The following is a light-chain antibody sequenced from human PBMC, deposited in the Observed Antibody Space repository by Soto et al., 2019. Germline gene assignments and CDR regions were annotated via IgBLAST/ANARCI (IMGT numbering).Light chain of an antibody. J-gene: IGKJ1*01. CDR2: DAS. CDR3: QQRSNWPRT. V-gene: IGKV3-11*01. CDR1: QSVSSY. Sequence: EIVLTQSPATLSLSPEERATLSCRASQSVSSYLAWYQQKPGQAPRLLIYDASNRATGIPARFSGSGSGTDFTLTISSLDPEDFAVYYCQQRSNWPRTFGQGTKV.